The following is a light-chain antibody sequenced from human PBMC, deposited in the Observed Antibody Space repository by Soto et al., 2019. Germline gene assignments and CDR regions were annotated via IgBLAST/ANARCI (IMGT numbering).Light chain of an antibody. CDR2: EVN. CDR3: SSYTSSSTYV. CDR1: SSDVGDYDF. J-gene: IGLJ1*01. V-gene: IGLV2-14*01. Sequence: QSALTQSASVSGSPGQSITISCTGTSSDVGDYDFVSWYQQHPGKAPKLMIYEVNNRPSGISHRFSGSKSGNTASLTISGLQVEDEADYYCSSYTSSSTYVFGTGTKLTVL.